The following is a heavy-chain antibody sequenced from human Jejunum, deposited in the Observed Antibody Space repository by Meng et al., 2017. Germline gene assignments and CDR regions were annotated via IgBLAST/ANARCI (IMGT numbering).Heavy chain of an antibody. J-gene: IGHJ3*01. CDR2: ISSPGSTT. Sequence: GESLKISCTASEFIFSDFPMGWIRQAPGKGLEWVSYISSPGSTTYYADFVKGRFTVSRDNAKNSLYLYMNSLRADDTAVYYYARDLQALTVYGLETSDVWGQGTMVTVSS. D-gene: IGHD2-8*01. CDR1: EFIFSDFP. V-gene: IGHV3-11*01. CDR3: ARDLQALTVYGLETSDV.